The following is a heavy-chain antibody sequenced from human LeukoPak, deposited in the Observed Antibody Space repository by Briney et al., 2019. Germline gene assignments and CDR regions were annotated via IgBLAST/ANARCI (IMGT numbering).Heavy chain of an antibody. V-gene: IGHV3-30*02. CDR2: IRYDGSNK. D-gene: IGHD3-3*01. J-gene: IGHJ4*02. CDR1: GFTFSSYG. CDR3: AKDHTLYYDSWSGYPSSEYYFDY. Sequence: GGSLRLSCAASGFTFSSYGMHWVRQAPGKGLEWVAFIRYDGSNKYYADSVKGRFTISRDNSKNTLYLQMNSLRAEDTAVYYCAKDHTLYYDSWSGYPSSEYYFDYWGQGTLVTVSS.